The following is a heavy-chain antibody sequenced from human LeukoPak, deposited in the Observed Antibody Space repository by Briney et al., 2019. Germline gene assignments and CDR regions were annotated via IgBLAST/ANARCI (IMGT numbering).Heavy chain of an antibody. CDR2: IIPIFGTA. Sequence: SVKVSCKASGGTFSSYAIGWVRQAPGQGLEWMGGIIPIFGTANYAQKFQGRVTITADESTSKAYMELSSRRSEDTAVYYCASYTVTTGGGFDYWGQGTLVIVSS. J-gene: IGHJ4*02. D-gene: IGHD4-17*01. CDR3: ASYTVTTGGGFDY. V-gene: IGHV1-69*13. CDR1: GGTFSSYA.